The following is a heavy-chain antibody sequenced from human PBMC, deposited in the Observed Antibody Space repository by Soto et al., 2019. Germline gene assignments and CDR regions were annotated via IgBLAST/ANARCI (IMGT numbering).Heavy chain of an antibody. V-gene: IGHV4-59*01. D-gene: IGHD2-21*02. CDR2: IYYSGTT. Sequence: QVQLQESGPGLVKPSETLSLTCTVSTGSIINYYWRWIRQPPGKGLEWIGFIYYSGTTNYNPYLRGPVTMSVDMSRNQLSLKRNAVTAADTAVYYCASRLTLATATGDAFDLRGQGTMVTVSS. CDR3: ASRLTLATATGDAFDL. J-gene: IGHJ3*01. CDR1: TGSIINYY.